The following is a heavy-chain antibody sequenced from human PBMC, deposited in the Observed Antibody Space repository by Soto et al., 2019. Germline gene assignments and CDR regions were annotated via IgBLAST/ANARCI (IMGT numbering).Heavy chain of an antibody. CDR3: AKLYYDILTGYPPS. V-gene: IGHV3-30*14. J-gene: IGHJ3*01. CDR1: GFTFNKHA. Sequence: GGSLRLSCAASGFTFNKHAMHWVRQAPGKGLEWVAVISYDGSNEYYADSVKGRFTISRDNSKNTLYLQMNSLRAEDTAVYYCAKLYYDILTGYPPSWGQGTMVTVSS. CDR2: ISYDGSNE. D-gene: IGHD3-9*01.